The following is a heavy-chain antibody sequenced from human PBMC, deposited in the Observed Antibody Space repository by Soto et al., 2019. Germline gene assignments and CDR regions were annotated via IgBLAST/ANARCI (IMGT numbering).Heavy chain of an antibody. CDR3: AKMFPRLPTVTTRGYGMDV. CDR1: GFTFSSYG. CDR2: ISYDGSNK. D-gene: IGHD4-17*01. V-gene: IGHV3-30*18. J-gene: IGHJ6*02. Sequence: GGSLRLSXAASGFTFSSYGMHWVRQAPGKGLEWVAVISYDGSNKYYADSVKGRFTISRDNSKNTLYLQMNSLRAEDTAVYYCAKMFPRLPTVTTRGYGMDVWGQGTTVTVSS.